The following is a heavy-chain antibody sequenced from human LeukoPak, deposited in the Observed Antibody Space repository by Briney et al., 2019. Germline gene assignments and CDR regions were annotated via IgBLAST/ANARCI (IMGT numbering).Heavy chain of an antibody. CDR3: ARHRGLAVADYFER. D-gene: IGHD6-19*01. Sequence: GSIYHSGSTYYNPSLKSRVTISVDTSKNQFSLKLSSVTAADTAVYYCARHRGLAVADYFERWGQGTLVTVSS. CDR2: IYHSGST. J-gene: IGHJ1*01. V-gene: IGHV4-39*01.